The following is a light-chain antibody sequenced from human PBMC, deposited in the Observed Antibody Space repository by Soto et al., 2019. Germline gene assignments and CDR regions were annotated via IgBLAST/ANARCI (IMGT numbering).Light chain of an antibody. J-gene: IGKJ5*01. Sequence: VLTQSPATLSVSPGERATLSCRASQSVSSYLAWYQQKPGQAPRLLIYDASNRATGIPARFSGSGSGTDFTLTISSLEPEDFAVYYCQQRSNWAPITFGQGTRLEIK. CDR3: QQRSNWAPIT. CDR2: DAS. CDR1: QSVSSY. V-gene: IGKV3-11*01.